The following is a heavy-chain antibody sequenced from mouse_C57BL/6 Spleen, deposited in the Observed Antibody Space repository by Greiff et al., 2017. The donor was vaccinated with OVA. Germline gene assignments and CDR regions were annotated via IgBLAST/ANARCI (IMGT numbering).Heavy chain of an antibody. CDR3: ARGYYGSSYKYFDV. Sequence: DVKLVESVAELVRPGASVKLSCTASGFNIKNTYMHWVKQRPEQGLEWIGRIDPANGNTKYAPKFQGKATITADTSSNTAYLQLSSLTSEDTAIYYCARGYYGSSYKYFDVWGTGTTVTVSS. CDR2: IDPANGNT. V-gene: IGHV14-3*01. J-gene: IGHJ1*03. CDR1: GFNIKNTY. D-gene: IGHD1-1*01.